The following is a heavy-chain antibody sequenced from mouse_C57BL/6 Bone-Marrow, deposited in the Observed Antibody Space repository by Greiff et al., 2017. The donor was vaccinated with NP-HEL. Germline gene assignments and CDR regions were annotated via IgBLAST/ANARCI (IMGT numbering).Heavy chain of an antibody. CDR3: ARNWDGYAMDY. V-gene: IGHV2-6*02. J-gene: IGHJ4*01. Sequence: QVQLQQSGPGLVAPSQSLSITCTVSGFSLTSYGVHWVRQPPGKGLEWLVVIWSDGSTTYNSALKSRLSISKDNSKSQVFLKMNGLQADDTAMYYCARNWDGYAMDYWGQGTSVTVSS. CDR1: GFSLTSYG. CDR2: IWSDGST. D-gene: IGHD4-1*01.